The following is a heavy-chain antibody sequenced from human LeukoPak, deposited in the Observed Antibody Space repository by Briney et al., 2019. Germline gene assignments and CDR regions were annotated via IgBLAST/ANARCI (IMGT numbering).Heavy chain of an antibody. Sequence: LTGGSLRLSCAASGFTFSSYWMPWVRQAPGKGLVWVSRINSDGRRISYADSVKGRFTISRDNAKNTLYLQLNSLRAEDTAVYYCVRESRTTVNPFDYWGQGTLVTVSS. D-gene: IGHD4-17*01. CDR2: INSDGRRI. CDR1: GFTFSSYW. CDR3: VRESRTTVNPFDY. V-gene: IGHV3-74*01. J-gene: IGHJ4*02.